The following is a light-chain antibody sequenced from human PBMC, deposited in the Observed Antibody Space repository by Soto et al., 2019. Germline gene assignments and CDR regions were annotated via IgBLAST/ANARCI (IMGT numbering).Light chain of an antibody. CDR1: SSNIGAGYD. CDR2: GNS. Sequence: QSVLTQPPSVSGAPGQRVTISCTGSSSNIGAGYDVHWYQQLPGTAPKLLIYGNSNRPSGVPDRFSGSKSGTSASLAITGLQAEDEADYYCQSYDSSPSGPLYVFGTGTKVTVL. J-gene: IGLJ1*01. V-gene: IGLV1-40*01. CDR3: QSYDSSPSGPLYV.